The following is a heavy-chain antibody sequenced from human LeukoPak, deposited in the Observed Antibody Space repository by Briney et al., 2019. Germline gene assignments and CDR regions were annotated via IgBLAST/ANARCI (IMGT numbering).Heavy chain of an antibody. CDR3: ARSMGRDGYNL. V-gene: IGHV4-4*07. Sequence: SETLSLTCTVSGGSISGYYWSWIRQPAGKGLEWIGRIYTSGTSNYNPSLKSRVTMSVDTSKNQFSVKLSSVTAADTAVYYCARSMGRDGYNLWGQGTLVTVSS. J-gene: IGHJ4*02. D-gene: IGHD5-24*01. CDR2: IYTSGTS. CDR1: GGSISGYY.